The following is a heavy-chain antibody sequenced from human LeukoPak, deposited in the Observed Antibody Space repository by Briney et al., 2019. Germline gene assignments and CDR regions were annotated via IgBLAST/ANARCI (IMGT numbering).Heavy chain of an antibody. V-gene: IGHV3-21*01. CDR2: ISSSSYI. CDR1: GFTFSSYS. Sequence: PGGSLRLSCAASGFTFSSYSMNWVRQAPGKGLEWVSSISSSSYIYYADSVEGRFTISRDNAKNSLYLQMNSLRAEDTAVYYCARTYSSTYSDWFDPWGQGTLVTVSS. J-gene: IGHJ5*02. CDR3: ARTYSSTYSDWFDP. D-gene: IGHD6-13*01.